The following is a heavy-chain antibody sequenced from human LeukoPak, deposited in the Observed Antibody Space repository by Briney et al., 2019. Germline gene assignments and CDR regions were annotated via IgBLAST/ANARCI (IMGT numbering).Heavy chain of an antibody. CDR3: AREGCSSTSCYDGGDAFDI. Sequence: SETLSLTCTVSGGSISSGDYYWSWIRQPPGKGLEWIGYIYYSGSTYYNPSLKSRVTISVDTSKNQFSLKLSSVTAADTAVYYCAREGCSSTSCYDGGDAFDIWGQGTMVTVSS. CDR2: IYYSGST. V-gene: IGHV4-30-4*02. CDR1: GGSISSGDYY. D-gene: IGHD2-2*01. J-gene: IGHJ3*02.